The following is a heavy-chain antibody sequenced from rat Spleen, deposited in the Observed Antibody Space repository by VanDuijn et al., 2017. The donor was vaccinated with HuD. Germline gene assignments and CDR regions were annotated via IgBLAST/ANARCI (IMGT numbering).Heavy chain of an antibody. D-gene: IGHD1-11*01. CDR3: VRRETSFDY. Sequence: EVQLVESGGGLVQPGRSLKLSCVTSGFTFNNYWMTWIRQAPGKGLEWVASITNTGGSIYYPDSVKGRFRISRDNAKSILYLLMDSLNSEDTATYFCVRRETSFDYWGQGVMVTVSS. V-gene: IGHV5-31*01. CDR1: GFTFNNYW. J-gene: IGHJ2*01. CDR2: ITNTGGSI.